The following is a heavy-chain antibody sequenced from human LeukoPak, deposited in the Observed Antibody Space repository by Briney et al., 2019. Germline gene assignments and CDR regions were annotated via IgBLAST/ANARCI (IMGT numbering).Heavy chain of an antibody. CDR2: IKSKTDGGTT. Sequence: TGGTLRLSCAASGFTFSNAWMSWVRQAPGKGLEWVGRIKSKTDGGTTDYAAPVKGRFTISRDDSKNTLYLQMNSLKTEDTAVYYCTTEGYDYFWGSYRSGFDYGGQGTLVTVSS. J-gene: IGHJ4*02. V-gene: IGHV3-15*01. CDR3: TTEGYDYFWGSYRSGFDY. CDR1: GFTFSNAW. D-gene: IGHD3-16*02.